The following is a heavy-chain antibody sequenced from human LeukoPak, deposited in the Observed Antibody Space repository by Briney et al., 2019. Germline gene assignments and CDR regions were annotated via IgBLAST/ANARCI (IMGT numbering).Heavy chain of an antibody. D-gene: IGHD1-1*01. J-gene: IGHJ1*01. CDR2: IKQDGSEK. Sequence: QPGGSLRLSCAASGFTFSTYWMSWVRQAPGKGLEWVANIKQDGSEKYYVDSVKGRLTISRDDAKNSLYLQMNSLRVEDMAVYYCVKDLMGRFLMGGTTAYLHHWGQGTLVTVSS. V-gene: IGHV3-7*01. CDR1: GFTFSTYW. CDR3: VKDLMGRFLMGGTTAYLHH.